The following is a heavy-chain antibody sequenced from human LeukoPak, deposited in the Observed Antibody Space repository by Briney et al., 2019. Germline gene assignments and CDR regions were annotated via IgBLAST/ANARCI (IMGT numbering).Heavy chain of an antibody. CDR3: TTSPSFGSSWYTFNY. CDR1: GFTFSSYA. CDR2: ISGSGDRT. V-gene: IGHV3-23*01. D-gene: IGHD6-13*01. Sequence: QSGGSLRLSCAGSGFTFSSYAMSWVRQASGKGLEWVSAISGSGDRTYYADSVKGRFTISRDNSKNTLYLQMDSLRAEDTAVFYCTTSPSFGSSWYTFNYWGQGTLVTVSS. J-gene: IGHJ4*02.